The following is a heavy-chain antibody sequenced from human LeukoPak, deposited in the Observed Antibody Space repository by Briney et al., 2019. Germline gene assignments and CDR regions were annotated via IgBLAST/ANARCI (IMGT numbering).Heavy chain of an antibody. CDR2: IYSGGST. CDR3: ARDHSPEYNSSAGYFQL. D-gene: IGHD6-6*01. CDR1: GFTFSTYS. Sequence: GGSLRLSCAASGFTFSTYSMNWVRQAPGRGLEWVSVIYSGGSTYYADSVKGRFSFYRDNSKNTLYLQMNSLRAEDTAVYYCARDHSPEYNSSAGYFQLWGQGTLVTVSS. V-gene: IGHV3-66*01. J-gene: IGHJ1*01.